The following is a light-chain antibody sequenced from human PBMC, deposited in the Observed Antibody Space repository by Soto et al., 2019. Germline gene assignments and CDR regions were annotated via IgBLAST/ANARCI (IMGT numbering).Light chain of an antibody. J-gene: IGKJ1*01. CDR1: QSVSSSY. Sequence: EIVWTQSPGTLSLSPGERATLSCRASQSVSSSYLAWYQQKPGQAPRLLIYGASSRATGIPDRFSGSGSGTHFTLTISRLDPEDFAVYYCQQYGSSSWTFGQGTKVEIK. CDR2: GAS. V-gene: IGKV3-20*01. CDR3: QQYGSSSWT.